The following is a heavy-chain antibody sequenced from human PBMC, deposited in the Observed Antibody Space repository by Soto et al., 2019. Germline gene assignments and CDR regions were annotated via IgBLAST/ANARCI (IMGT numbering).Heavy chain of an antibody. CDR2: ISGSSGTT. CDR3: AKDLWPDYYGMDV. J-gene: IGHJ6*02. CDR1: GFTFSNYA. Sequence: EVQLLESGGGLVQPGGSLRLSCAASGFTFSNYAMSWVRQAPGKGLQWVSTISGSSGTTYYADSVKGRFTISRDNSKNTLYLQMNSLRAEDTAVYYCAKDLWPDYYGMDVWGQGTTVTVSS. V-gene: IGHV3-23*01. D-gene: IGHD3-16*01.